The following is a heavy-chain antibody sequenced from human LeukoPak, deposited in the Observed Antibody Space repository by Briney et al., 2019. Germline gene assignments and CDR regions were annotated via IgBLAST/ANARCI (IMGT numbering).Heavy chain of an antibody. J-gene: IGHJ3*02. D-gene: IGHD2-2*01. Sequence: SVKVSCTASGGTFSTYAISWVRQAPGQGLEWMGGIIPIFGTANYAQKFQGRVTITADESTSTAYMELSSLRSEDTAVYYCGRGCSSISCQDAFDIWGQGTKVTVSS. CDR2: IIPIFGTA. CDR3: GRGCSSISCQDAFDI. CDR1: GGTFSTYA. V-gene: IGHV1-69*01.